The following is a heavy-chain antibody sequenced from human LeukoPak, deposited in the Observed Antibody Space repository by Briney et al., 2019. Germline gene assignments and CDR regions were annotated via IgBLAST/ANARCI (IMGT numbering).Heavy chain of an antibody. D-gene: IGHD6-6*01. CDR3: ARTGSVGIAARPGPDY. J-gene: IGHJ4*02. V-gene: IGHV4-34*01. Sequence: PSETLSLTCAVYGGPFSGYYWSWVRQPPGKGLEWIGEINHSGSTNYNPSLKSRVTISVDTSKNQFSLKLSSVTAADTAVYYCARTGSVGIAARPGPDYWGQGTLVTVSS. CDR1: GGPFSGYY. CDR2: INHSGST.